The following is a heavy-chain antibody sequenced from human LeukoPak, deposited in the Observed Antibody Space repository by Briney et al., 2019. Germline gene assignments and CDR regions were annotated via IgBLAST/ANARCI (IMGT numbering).Heavy chain of an antibody. J-gene: IGHJ6*03. D-gene: IGHD1-1*01. V-gene: IGHV3-23*01. CDR3: AKDRGTQFPYYKNV. Sequence: LPGGSLRLSCAASGFTFNNYAMTWVRQAPGQGLEWVSIITGSGGNTYYADSVKGRFIISRDNSKNTLYLQMNSLRVEDTAIYYCAKDRGTQFPYYKNVWGKGTRVTVSS. CDR1: GFTFNNYA. CDR2: ITGSGGNT.